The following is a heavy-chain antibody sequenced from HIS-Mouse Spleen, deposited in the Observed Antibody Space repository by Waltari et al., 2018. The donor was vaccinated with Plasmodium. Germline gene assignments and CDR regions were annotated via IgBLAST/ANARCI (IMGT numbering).Heavy chain of an antibody. CDR3: ARHRQLAYYFDY. Sequence: QLQLQESGPGLVKPSETLSLTCTVSGGSISSSSYYWGWIRQPPGKGLEWIWSIYFGGGTYYNPSLKSRVTISVDTSKNQFSLKLSSVTAADTAVYYCARHRQLAYYFDYWGQGTLVTVSS. D-gene: IGHD6-6*01. CDR2: IYFGGGT. J-gene: IGHJ4*02. V-gene: IGHV4-39*01. CDR1: GGSISSSSYY.